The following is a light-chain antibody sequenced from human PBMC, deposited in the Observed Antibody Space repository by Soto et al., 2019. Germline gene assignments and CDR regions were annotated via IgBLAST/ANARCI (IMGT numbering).Light chain of an antibody. CDR2: GAS. J-gene: IGKJ4*01. V-gene: IGKV3-15*01. Sequence: DIVMTQSPATLSVSPGERATLSCRASQSISNNLAWYQQKPGQPPRLLINGASTRAPGIPARFTGGGSGTDFTLTISRLEPEDFAVYYCQQFSSYPLTFGGGTKVDNK. CDR1: QSISNN. CDR3: QQFSSYPLT.